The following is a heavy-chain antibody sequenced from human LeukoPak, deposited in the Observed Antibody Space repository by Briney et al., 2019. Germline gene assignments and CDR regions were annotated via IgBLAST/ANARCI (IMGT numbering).Heavy chain of an antibody. CDR2: MYYTGST. CDR1: GGSTASSSHY. V-gene: IGHV4-39*07. J-gene: IGHJ4*02. Sequence: SETLSLTCTVSGGSTASSSHYWGWIRQSPGKGLEWIAIMYYTGSTYYNPPLKSRVSISVDTSRNQFSLKLTSVTAADTAVYYCARGYSTSPYYFNYWGQGTLVTVSS. CDR3: ARGYSTSPYYFNY. D-gene: IGHD6-6*01.